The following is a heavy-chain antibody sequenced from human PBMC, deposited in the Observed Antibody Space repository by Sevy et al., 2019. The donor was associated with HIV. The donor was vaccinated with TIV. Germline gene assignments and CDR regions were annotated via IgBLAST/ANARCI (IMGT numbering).Heavy chain of an antibody. Sequence: GGSLRLSCTASGFTFSSYDMNWVRQAPGKGLEWVSKISSCGRSIYYADSVKGRFTISRDNAKNSLNLQMNSLRAEDTAVYYCTRNGGAFDNGFDPWGQGTLVTVSS. V-gene: IGHV3-48*03. CDR2: ISSCGRSI. CDR3: TRNGGAFDNGFDP. CDR1: GFTFSSYD. D-gene: IGHD2-8*01. J-gene: IGHJ5*02.